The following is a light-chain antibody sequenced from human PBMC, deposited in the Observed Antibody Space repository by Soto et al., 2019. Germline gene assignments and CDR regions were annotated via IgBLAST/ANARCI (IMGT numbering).Light chain of an antibody. CDR2: GAT. CDR1: QYVSSSY. CDR3: QQYDDTPVT. Sequence: EVVLTQSPGTLSLSPGERATLSCRASQYVSSSYLAWYQQKPGQAPRLLIYGATSRATGIPDRFSGSGSGTDFTLTISRLEPEDFAVYYCQQYDDTPVTFGQGTK. V-gene: IGKV3-20*01. J-gene: IGKJ1*01.